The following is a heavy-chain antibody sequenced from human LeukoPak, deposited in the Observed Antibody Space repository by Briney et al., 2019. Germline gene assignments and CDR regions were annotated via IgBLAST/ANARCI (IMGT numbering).Heavy chain of an antibody. CDR2: ISSSSSDI. Sequence: GGSLRLSCAASGFTFSSYSMNCVRQAPGKGLEWVSSISSSSSDIYYADSVKGRFTISRDNAKNSLYLQMNSLRAEDTAVYYCATTVRYGSGSYDAFDIWGQGTMVTVSS. V-gene: IGHV3-21*01. D-gene: IGHD3-10*01. J-gene: IGHJ3*02. CDR1: GFTFSSYS. CDR3: ATTVRYGSGSYDAFDI.